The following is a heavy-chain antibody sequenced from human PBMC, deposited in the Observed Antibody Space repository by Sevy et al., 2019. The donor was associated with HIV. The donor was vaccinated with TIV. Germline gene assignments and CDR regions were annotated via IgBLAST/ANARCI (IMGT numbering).Heavy chain of an antibody. D-gene: IGHD3-9*01. Sequence: GGSLRLSCAASGFTFSSYGMHWVRQAPGKGLEWVAFIWYDGSDTYYADSVKGRFNISRDNSKNTLYLQMNSLRTEDTAIYYCASDILTGSDFWGPGTLVTVSS. J-gene: IGHJ4*02. V-gene: IGHV3-30*02. CDR2: IWYDGSDT. CDR1: GFTFSSYG. CDR3: ASDILTGSDF.